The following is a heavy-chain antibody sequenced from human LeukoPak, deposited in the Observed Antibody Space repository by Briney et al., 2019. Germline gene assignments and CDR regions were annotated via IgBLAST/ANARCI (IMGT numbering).Heavy chain of an antibody. D-gene: IGHD3-22*01. Sequence: SEALSLTCAVYGGSFSGYYWSWIRQPPGKGLEWIGEINHSGSTNYNPSLKSRVTISVDTSKNQFSLKLSSVTAADTAVYYCARAPLGSGYYFVDYWGQGTLVTVSS. V-gene: IGHV4-34*01. CDR2: INHSGST. J-gene: IGHJ4*02. CDR1: GGSFSGYY. CDR3: ARAPLGSGYYFVDY.